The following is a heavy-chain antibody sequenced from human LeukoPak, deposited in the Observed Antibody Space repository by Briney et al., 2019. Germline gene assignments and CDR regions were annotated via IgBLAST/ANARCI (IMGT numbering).Heavy chain of an antibody. Sequence: GGSLRLSCTASGFTFSSYAMHWVRQAPGKGLEWVAVISYDGSNKYYADSVKGRFTISRDNSKNTLYLQMNSLRAEDTAVYYCARAHEAARPSDYWGQGTLVTVSS. CDR2: ISYDGSNK. J-gene: IGHJ4*02. V-gene: IGHV3-30-3*01. CDR1: GFTFSSYA. CDR3: ARAHEAARPSDY. D-gene: IGHD6-6*01.